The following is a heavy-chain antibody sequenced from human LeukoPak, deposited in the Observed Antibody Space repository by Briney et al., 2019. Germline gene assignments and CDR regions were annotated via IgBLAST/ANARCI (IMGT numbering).Heavy chain of an antibody. CDR3: ARGVTYYDFWSGLQHSNWFDP. J-gene: IGHJ5*02. CDR1: GGSFSGYY. Sequence: SETLSLTCAVYGGSFSGYYWSWIRQPPGKGLEWIGEINHSGSTNYNPSLKSRVTISVDTSKNQFSLKLSSVTAADTAVYYCARGVTYYDFWSGLQHSNWFDPWGQGTLVTVSS. CDR2: INHSGST. D-gene: IGHD3-3*01. V-gene: IGHV4-34*01.